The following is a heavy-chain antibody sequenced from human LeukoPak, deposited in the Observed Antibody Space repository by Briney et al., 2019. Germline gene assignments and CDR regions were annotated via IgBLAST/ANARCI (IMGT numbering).Heavy chain of an antibody. Sequence: GGSLRLSCAASGFTFSSYSMNWVRQAPGKGLEWVSSISSSSSYIYYADSVKGRFTISRDNAKNSLYLQMNSLRAEDTAVYYCARDLVVLVAARDYWGQGTLVTVSS. D-gene: IGHD2-15*01. V-gene: IGHV3-21*01. J-gene: IGHJ4*02. CDR3: ARDLVVLVAARDY. CDR1: GFTFSSYS. CDR2: ISSSSSYI.